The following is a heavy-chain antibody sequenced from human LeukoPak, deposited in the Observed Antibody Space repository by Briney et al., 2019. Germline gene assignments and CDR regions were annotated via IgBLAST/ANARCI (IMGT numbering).Heavy chain of an antibody. Sequence: GGSLRLSCEASGLSFSGYSMNWVRQAPGKALEWVSSISSSSTYMFHADSVKGRFTISRDNAKNSLYLQMNSLRAEDTAVYYCARGDYRPAMAGELFDYWGQGTLVTVSS. CDR3: ARGDYRPAMAGELFDY. CDR1: GLSFSGYS. V-gene: IGHV3-21*01. CDR2: ISSSSTYM. D-gene: IGHD6-19*01. J-gene: IGHJ4*02.